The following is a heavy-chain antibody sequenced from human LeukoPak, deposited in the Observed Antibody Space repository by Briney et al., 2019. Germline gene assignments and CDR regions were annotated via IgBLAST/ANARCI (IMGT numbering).Heavy chain of an antibody. CDR3: ARWGHFDNSGYFVVDY. J-gene: IGHJ4*02. CDR2: INHSGST. D-gene: IGHD3-22*01. V-gene: IGHV4-34*01. Sequence: SETLSLTCAVYGGSFSGYYWSWIRQPPGKGLEWIGEINHSGSTHYNPSLQSRVSISIDTSKNHFSLKLRSVTAVDTAVYYCARWGHFDNSGYFVVDYWGQGTLVTVSS. CDR1: GGSFSGYY.